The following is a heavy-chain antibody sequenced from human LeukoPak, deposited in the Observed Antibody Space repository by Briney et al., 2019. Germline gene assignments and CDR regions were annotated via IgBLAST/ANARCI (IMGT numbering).Heavy chain of an antibody. V-gene: IGHV4-30-2*01. D-gene: IGHD3-10*01. CDR3: ARSRQASGLFNS. CDR2: IYDRGPA. CDR1: GYAITSGGFS. Sequence: SQTLSLTCTVSGYAITSGGFSWNWLRQPPGKGLEWIGRIYDRGPAYYNPSLKSRFTISVDRPKNQFFLNVTSLTAADTAVYYCARSRQASGLFNSWGQGTLVVVSS. J-gene: IGHJ5*01.